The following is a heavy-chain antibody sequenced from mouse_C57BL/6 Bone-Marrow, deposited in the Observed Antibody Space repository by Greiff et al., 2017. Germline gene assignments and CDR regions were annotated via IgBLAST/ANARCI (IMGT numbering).Heavy chain of an antibody. CDR3: AREGYWRGAY. CDR1: GYSITSGCY. Sequence: EVQLQQSGPGLVKPSQSLSLTCSVTGYSITSGCYWNWIRQFPGNKLEWMGYISYDGSNNYNPSLKNRISITRDTSKNQFFLKLNSVTTEDTATYYCAREGYWRGAYWGQGTLVTVSA. J-gene: IGHJ3*01. V-gene: IGHV3-6*01. D-gene: IGHD1-1*01. CDR2: ISYDGSN.